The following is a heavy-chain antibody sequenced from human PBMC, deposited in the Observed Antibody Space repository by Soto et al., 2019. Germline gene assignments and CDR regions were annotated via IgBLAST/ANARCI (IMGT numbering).Heavy chain of an antibody. J-gene: IGHJ6*02. CDR2: ISGSGGNT. CDR3: AKGLRRLLRTQYYYGLDV. Sequence: EVQLLESGGGLVQPGGSLRLSCAASGFTFSPYAMTWVRQAPGKGLEWVSSISGSGGNTNYADSVKGRFTVSRDNSKRTRSLQMNSLTEEDTAIYYCAKGLRRLLRTQYYYGLDVWGRGTTVTVSS. D-gene: IGHD3-16*01. V-gene: IGHV3-23*01. CDR1: GFTFSPYA.